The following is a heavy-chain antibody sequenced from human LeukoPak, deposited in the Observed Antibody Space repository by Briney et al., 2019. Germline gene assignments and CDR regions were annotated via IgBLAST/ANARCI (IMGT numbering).Heavy chain of an antibody. CDR1: GFTFSSYG. CDR3: ARDAYGSGSYYNDY. Sequence: GGSLRLSCAASGFTFSSYGMHWVRQAPGKGLEWVSVIYSGGSTYYADSVKGRFTISRDNSKNTLYLQMNSLRAEDTAVYYCARDAYGSGSYYNDYWGQGTLVTVSS. CDR2: IYSGGST. D-gene: IGHD3-10*01. J-gene: IGHJ4*02. V-gene: IGHV3-53*01.